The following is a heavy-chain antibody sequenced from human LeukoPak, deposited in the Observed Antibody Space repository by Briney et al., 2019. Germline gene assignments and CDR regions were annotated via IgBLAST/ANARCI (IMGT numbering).Heavy chain of an antibody. D-gene: IGHD3-22*01. CDR3: ARGGYYPLY. J-gene: IGHJ4*02. CDR1: GGSFSGYY. CDR2: INHSGSI. Sequence: SETLSLTCAVYGGSFSGYYWSWIRQPPGKGLEWIGEINHSGSINYNPSLKSRVTISVDTSKNQFSLKLSSVTAADTAVYYCARGGYYPLYWGQGTLVTVSS. V-gene: IGHV4-34*01.